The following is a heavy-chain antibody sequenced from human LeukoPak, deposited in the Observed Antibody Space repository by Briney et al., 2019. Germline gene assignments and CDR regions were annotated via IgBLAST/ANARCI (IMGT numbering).Heavy chain of an antibody. CDR2: INHSGST. CDR3: ARDYYDSSGYYYDWYFDL. J-gene: IGHJ2*01. V-gene: IGHV4-34*01. CDR1: GGSFSGYY. Sequence: SETLSLTCAVYGGSFSGYYWSWIRQPPGKGLEWIGEINHSGSTNYNPSLKSRVTISVDTSKNQFSLKLSSVTAADTAVYYCARDYYDSSGYYYDWYFDLWGRGTLVTVSS. D-gene: IGHD3-22*01.